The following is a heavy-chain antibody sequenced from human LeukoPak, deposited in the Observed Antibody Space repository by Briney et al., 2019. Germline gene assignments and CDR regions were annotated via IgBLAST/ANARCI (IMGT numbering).Heavy chain of an antibody. CDR3: ASDDYGDYIPLDY. Sequence: GGSLRLSCAASGFTFSSYSMNWVRQAPGKGLGWVSSISSSSSYIYYADSVKGRFTISRDNAKNSLYLQMNSLRAEDTAVYYCASDDYGDYIPLDYWGQGTLVTVSS. CDR1: GFTFSSYS. J-gene: IGHJ4*02. D-gene: IGHD4-17*01. V-gene: IGHV3-21*01. CDR2: ISSSSSYI.